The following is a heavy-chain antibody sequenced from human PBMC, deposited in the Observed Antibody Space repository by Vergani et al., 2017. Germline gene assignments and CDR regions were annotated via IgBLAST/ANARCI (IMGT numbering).Heavy chain of an antibody. D-gene: IGHD6-19*01. CDR2: IYYSGST. Sequence: QLQLQESGPGLVKPSATLSLTCSVSGASIRSSNYYWGWIRQPPGKGLEWIASIYYSGSTYYNPSLKSRVTISVDTSKNQFSLTLSSVTAADTAVYFCARHSTVEWLVKLGWIDPWGQGILVIVSS. CDR3: ARHSTVEWLVKLGWIDP. V-gene: IGHV4-39*01. CDR1: GASIRSSNYY. J-gene: IGHJ5*02.